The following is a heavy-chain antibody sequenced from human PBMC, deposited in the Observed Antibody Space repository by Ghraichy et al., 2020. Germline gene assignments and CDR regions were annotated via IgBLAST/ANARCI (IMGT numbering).Heavy chain of an antibody. Sequence: GGSLRLSCAASGFTFSSYAMSWVRQTPGKGLEWVSAICGSGGSTYYADSVKGRFTISRDNSKNTLYLQMNSLRAEDTAVYYCAKAPGYDYVWEPGMGYFDYWGQGTLVTVSS. V-gene: IGHV3-23*01. CDR1: GFTFSSYA. CDR3: AKAPGYDYVWEPGMGYFDY. J-gene: IGHJ4*02. CDR2: ICGSGGST. D-gene: IGHD3-16*01.